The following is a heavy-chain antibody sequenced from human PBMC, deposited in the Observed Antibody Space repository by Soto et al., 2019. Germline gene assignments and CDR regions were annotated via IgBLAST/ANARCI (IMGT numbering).Heavy chain of an antibody. D-gene: IGHD3-10*01. J-gene: IGHJ5*02. Sequence: PGGSLRLSCAASGFTFSSYAMSWVRQAPGKGLEWVSAISGSGGSTYYADSVKGRFTISRDNSKNTLYLKMNSLRAEDTAVYYCAKDRSSVRGVIILLDPWGQGTLVTASS. CDR1: GFTFSSYA. V-gene: IGHV3-23*01. CDR2: ISGSGGST. CDR3: AKDRSSVRGVIILLDP.